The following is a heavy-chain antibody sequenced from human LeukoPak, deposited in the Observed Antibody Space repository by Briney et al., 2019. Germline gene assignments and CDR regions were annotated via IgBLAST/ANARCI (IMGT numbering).Heavy chain of an antibody. CDR3: ARDPDISTNWFDP. D-gene: IGHD3-9*01. J-gene: IGHJ5*02. Sequence: ASVKVSCKASGYTFTSYAMHWVRQAPGQRLEWMGWINAGNGNTKYSQKFQGRVTITRDTSASTAYMELSSLRSEDTAVYYCARDPDISTNWFDPWGQGTLVTVSS. CDR1: GYTFTSYA. CDR2: INAGNGNT. V-gene: IGHV1-3*01.